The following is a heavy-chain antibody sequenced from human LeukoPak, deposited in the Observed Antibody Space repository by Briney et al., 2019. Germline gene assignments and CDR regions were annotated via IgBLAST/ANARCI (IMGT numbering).Heavy chain of an antibody. V-gene: IGHV4-59*08. Sequence: PSETLSLTCSVSGDSIGSYFWNWIRQPPGKGLEWIGYIYYSGSTNYNPSLKSRVTISVDTSRNQFSLKLSSVTAADTAVYYCASSGFDYWGQGTLVTVSS. D-gene: IGHD2-15*01. CDR3: ASSGFDY. J-gene: IGHJ4*02. CDR2: IYYSGST. CDR1: GDSIGSYF.